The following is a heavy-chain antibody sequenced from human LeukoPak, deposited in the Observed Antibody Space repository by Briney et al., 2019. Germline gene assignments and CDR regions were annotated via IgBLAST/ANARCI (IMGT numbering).Heavy chain of an antibody. CDR1: GFTFSSYA. CDR3: AKWKTDSSGWFDY. J-gene: IGHJ4*02. Sequence: GGSLRLSCAASGFTFSSYAMSRVRQAPGKGLEWVSGISGSGGSTYYAGSVKGRFTISRDNSKNTLYLQMNSLRAEDTAVYYCAKWKTDSSGWFDYWGQGTLVTVSS. V-gene: IGHV3-23*01. CDR2: ISGSGGST. D-gene: IGHD6-19*01.